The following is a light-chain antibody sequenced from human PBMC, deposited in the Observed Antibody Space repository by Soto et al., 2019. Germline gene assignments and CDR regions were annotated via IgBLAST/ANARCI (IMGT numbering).Light chain of an antibody. CDR3: QQYNNWPFT. V-gene: IGKV3-15*01. J-gene: IGKJ2*01. CDR1: QSVSYN. CDR2: GPS. Sequence: EIVMTQSPATLSVSPGESATLSCRASQSVSYNLAWYQQKPGRAPRLLIYGPSTRATSIPARFGGSGSGTDFTLTISSLQSEDFAVYYCQQYNNWPFTFGQGTKLEIK.